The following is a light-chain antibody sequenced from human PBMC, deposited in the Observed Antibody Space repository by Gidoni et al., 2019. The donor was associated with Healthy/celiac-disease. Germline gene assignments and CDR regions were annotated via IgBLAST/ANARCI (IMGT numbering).Light chain of an antibody. CDR1: QDINNY. V-gene: IGKV1-33*01. CDR2: DAS. Sequence: DIQMTQSPSSLSASVGDRVTITCQASQDINNYLNWYQQKPGKAPKLLIYDASNLETGVPSRFGGSGFGTDFTFTISSLQPEDIATYYCQQYDNLPLTFGGXTRVEIK. CDR3: QQYDNLPLT. J-gene: IGKJ4*01.